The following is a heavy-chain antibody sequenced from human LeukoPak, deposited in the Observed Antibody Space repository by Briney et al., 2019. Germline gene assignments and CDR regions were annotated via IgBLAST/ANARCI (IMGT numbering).Heavy chain of an antibody. D-gene: IGHD1-7*01. V-gene: IGHV4-39*07. CDR3: ARGNWNWGKFDP. J-gene: IGHJ5*02. CDR2: ISYSGTT. CDR1: GGSISSRPYY. Sequence: PSETLSLTCTVSGGSISSRPYYWGWVRQPPGKGLEWIGTISYSGTTYYSPSLKSRVTISLDTSKNQFSLKLSSVTAADTAIYYCARGNWNWGKFDPWGQGTLVTVSS.